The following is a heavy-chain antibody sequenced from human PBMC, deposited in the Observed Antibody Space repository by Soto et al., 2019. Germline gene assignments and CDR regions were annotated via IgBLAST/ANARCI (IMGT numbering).Heavy chain of an antibody. V-gene: IGHV1-69*01. J-gene: IGHJ3*02. CDR1: GGTFSSYT. D-gene: IGHD3-9*01. CDR2: IVPLFGST. CDR3: ARAGDLVTSNRSSGPFDI. Sequence: QVQLVQSGAEVKKPGSSVKVSCKASGGTFSSYTFSWVRQAPGQGLEWLGGIVPLFGSTNNGEIFQGRLTITADESTTTVYMELTGLTSDDTAVYFCARAGDLVTSNRSSGPFDIWGQGTLVTVSS.